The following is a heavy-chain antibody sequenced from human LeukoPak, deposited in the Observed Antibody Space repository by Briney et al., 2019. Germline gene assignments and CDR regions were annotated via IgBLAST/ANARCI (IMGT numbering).Heavy chain of an antibody. CDR1: GFTFSSNW. J-gene: IGHJ6*02. CDR3: ARDRDLDGDYYYYGMDV. D-gene: IGHD4-17*01. V-gene: IGHV3-7*01. Sequence: PAGSLRLSCAASGFTFSSNWMSWVRQAPGKGLEWVANIKQDGSEKYYVDSVKGRFTISRDNAKNSLYLQMNSLRAEDTAVYYCARDRDLDGDYYYYGMDVWGQGTTATVSS. CDR2: IKQDGSEK.